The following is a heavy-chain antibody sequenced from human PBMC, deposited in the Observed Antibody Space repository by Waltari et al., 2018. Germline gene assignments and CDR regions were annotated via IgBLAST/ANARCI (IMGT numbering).Heavy chain of an antibody. D-gene: IGHD2-21*01. CDR1: AASSLGYF. CDR2: IHYSGST. V-gene: IGHV4-34*01. J-gene: IGHJ3*01. Sequence: QVQLHQWGAGQLKPSETLPLTCAVSAASSLGYFWRWVRQSPGKGLEWLGSIHYSGSTNYNPTLESRLSLSVDTTKKQFSLKLTSVTAADAALYFCARYGEVPASYFFDHWGQGTSVTVSS. CDR3: ARYGEVPASYFFDH.